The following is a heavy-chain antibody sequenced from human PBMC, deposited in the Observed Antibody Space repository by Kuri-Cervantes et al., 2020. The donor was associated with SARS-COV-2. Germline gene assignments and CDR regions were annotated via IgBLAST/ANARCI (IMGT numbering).Heavy chain of an antibody. D-gene: IGHD4-23*01. Sequence: ETLSLTCAASGFTFSSYSMNWVRQAPGKALEWVSSISGSRSYIYYADSVKGRFTISKESGENSLYLHMNSLRGDDTAVYYCARDSGNYGGNAGYFDLWGRGTLVTVSS. CDR3: ARDSGNYGGNAGYFDL. CDR2: ISGSRSYI. CDR1: GFTFSSYS. J-gene: IGHJ2*01. V-gene: IGHV3-21*01.